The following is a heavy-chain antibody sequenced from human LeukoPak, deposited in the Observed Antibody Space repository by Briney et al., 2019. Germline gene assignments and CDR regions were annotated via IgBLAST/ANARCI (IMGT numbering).Heavy chain of an antibody. V-gene: IGHV4-4*02. CDR3: AREREEAAAIDY. J-gene: IGHJ4*02. CDR1: GFTFRSYW. Sequence: PGGSLRLSCAASGFTFRSYWMSWVRQPPGKGLEWIGEIYHSGSTNYNPSLKSRVTISVDKSKNQFSLKLSSVTAADTAVYYCAREREEAAAIDYWGQGTLVTVSS. D-gene: IGHD6-13*01. CDR2: IYHSGST.